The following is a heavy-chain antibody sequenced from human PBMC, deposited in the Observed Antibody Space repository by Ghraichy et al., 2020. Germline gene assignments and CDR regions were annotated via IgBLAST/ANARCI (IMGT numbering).Heavy chain of an antibody. D-gene: IGHD6-19*01. CDR1: GFTFGSYP. Sequence: GESLNISCAASGFTFGSYPMSWVRQAPAKGLEWVSSISGNGGDTYYADSVKGRFTISRDNSKNTLFLQMNSLRAEDTAVYYCAKAFYSTVWFALADYWGQGTLVTVSS. CDR3: AKAFYSTVWFALADY. CDR2: ISGNGGDT. J-gene: IGHJ4*02. V-gene: IGHV3-23*01.